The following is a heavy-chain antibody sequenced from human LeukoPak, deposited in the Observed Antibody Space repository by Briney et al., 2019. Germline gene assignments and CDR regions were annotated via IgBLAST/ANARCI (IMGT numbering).Heavy chain of an antibody. J-gene: IGHJ4*02. CDR1: GFTFSIYE. Sequence: GGSLRLSCAASGFTFSIYEMNWVRQAPGKGLEWVSYISTSDSTIYYADSVKGRFTISRDNAKNSLYLQMNSLRAEDTAVYYCARGNSGWYLYYFDYWGQGTLVTVSS. CDR2: ISTSDSTI. CDR3: ARGNSGWYLYYFDY. V-gene: IGHV3-48*03. D-gene: IGHD6-19*01.